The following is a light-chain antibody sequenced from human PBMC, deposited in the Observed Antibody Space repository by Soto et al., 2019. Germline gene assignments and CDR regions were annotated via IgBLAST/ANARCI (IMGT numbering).Light chain of an antibody. J-gene: IGKJ1*01. V-gene: IGKV3-15*01. CDR2: DAS. CDR1: QGIGDT. Sequence: EIVLTQSPGTLSLSPGEGATLSCRASQGIGDTLAWYQHKPGQTPRLLIYDASTRATGIPTRFSGSGSGTDFTLTISSLQSEDFAVYYCQQYNNWPWTFGQGTKVDIK. CDR3: QQYNNWPWT.